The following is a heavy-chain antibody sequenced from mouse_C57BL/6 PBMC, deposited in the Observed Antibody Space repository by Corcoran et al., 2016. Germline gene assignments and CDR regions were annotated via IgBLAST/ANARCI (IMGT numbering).Heavy chain of an antibody. J-gene: IGHJ2*01. V-gene: IGHV1-80*01. Sequence: QVQLQQSGAELVKPGASVKISCKASGYAFSSYWMNWVKQRPGKGLEWIGQIYPGDGDTNYNGKFKGKATLTADKSSSTAYMQLSSLTSEDSAGYFCARGENRVSPYDYDGYWGQGTTLTVSS. D-gene: IGHD2-4*01. CDR1: GYAFSSYW. CDR3: ARGENRVSPYDYDGY. CDR2: IYPGDGDT.